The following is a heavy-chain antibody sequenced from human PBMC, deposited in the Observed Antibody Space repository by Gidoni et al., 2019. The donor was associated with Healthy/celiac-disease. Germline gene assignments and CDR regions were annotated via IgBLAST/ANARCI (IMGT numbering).Heavy chain of an antibody. D-gene: IGHD3-22*01. J-gene: IGHJ3*02. Sequence: QVQLVESGGGVVQPGRSLRLSCAASGFTFSSYGMHWVRQAPGKGLEWVAVIWYDGSNKYYADSVKGRFTISRDNSKNTLYLQMNSLRAEDTAVYYCAREGDYYDSSGYDYPGAFDIWGQGTMVTVSS. CDR1: GFTFSSYG. CDR2: IWYDGSNK. V-gene: IGHV3-33*08. CDR3: AREGDYYDSSGYDYPGAFDI.